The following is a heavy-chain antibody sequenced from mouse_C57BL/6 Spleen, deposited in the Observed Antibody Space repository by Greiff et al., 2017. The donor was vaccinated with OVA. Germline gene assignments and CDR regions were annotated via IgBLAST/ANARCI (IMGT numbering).Heavy chain of an antibody. J-gene: IGHJ4*01. Sequence: VQLQQSGPGLVAPSQSLSITCTVSGFSLTSYGVHWVRQPPGKGLEWLVVIWSDGSTTYNSALKSRLSISKDNSKSQVFLKMNSLQTDDTAMYYCARHANPYYAMDYWGQGTSVTVSS. CDR3: ARHANPYYAMDY. CDR1: GFSLTSYG. CDR2: IWSDGST. V-gene: IGHV2-6-1*01.